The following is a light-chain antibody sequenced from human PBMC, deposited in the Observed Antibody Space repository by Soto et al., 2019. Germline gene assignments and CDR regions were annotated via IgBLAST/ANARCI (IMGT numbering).Light chain of an antibody. CDR2: DAT. CDR1: QSGNTY. CDR3: QQRRNWPLT. Sequence: EIVLTQSPATLYLSPGERATLSCMASQSGNTYFACYQQKPGQAPRLLVYDATNRASGIPARFSGSGSGTDFTLTIHSLEPEDFAGYSCQQRRNWPLTVGGGTKVEIK. J-gene: IGKJ4*01. V-gene: IGKV3-11*01.